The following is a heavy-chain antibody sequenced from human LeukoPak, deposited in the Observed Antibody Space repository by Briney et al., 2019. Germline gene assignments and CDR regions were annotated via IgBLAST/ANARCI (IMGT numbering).Heavy chain of an antibody. CDR2: IYHSGST. CDR3: GREGIGFDY. D-gene: IGHD6-13*01. J-gene: IGHJ4*02. V-gene: IGHV4-30-2*01. CDR1: GGSISSGGYS. Sequence: SQTLSLTCAVSGGSISSGGYSWRWIRQPPGKGLEWIGYIYHSGSTYYNPSLTSRVTISVDRSKNQFALKLSSVTAGDTAVYYCGREGIGFDYWGQGTLVTVSS.